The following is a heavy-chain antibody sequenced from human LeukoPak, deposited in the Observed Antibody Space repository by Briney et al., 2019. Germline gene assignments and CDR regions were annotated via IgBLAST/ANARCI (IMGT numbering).Heavy chain of an antibody. Sequence: PGGSLRLSCSASGFTFSSYAMHWVRQAPGKGLEYVSAISSNGGSTYYADSVKGRFTISRDNSKNTLYLQMSSLRAEDTAVYYCAGRSSWAPEYFQHWGQGTLVTVSS. CDR1: GFTFSSYA. CDR2: ISSNGGST. D-gene: IGHD6-13*01. CDR3: AGRSSWAPEYFQH. V-gene: IGHV3-64D*06. J-gene: IGHJ1*01.